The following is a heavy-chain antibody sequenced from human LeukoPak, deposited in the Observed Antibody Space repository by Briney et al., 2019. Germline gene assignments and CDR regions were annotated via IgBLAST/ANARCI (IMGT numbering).Heavy chain of an antibody. D-gene: IGHD1-26*01. Sequence: GGSLRLSCAASRFTFSSYWMSWVRQAPGKGLEWVANIKQDGSEKYYVDSVKGRFTISRDNAKNSLYLQMNSLRAEDTAVYYCARGWEHLDYWGQGTLVTVSS. J-gene: IGHJ4*02. CDR2: IKQDGSEK. CDR3: ARGWEHLDY. V-gene: IGHV3-7*04. CDR1: RFTFSSYW.